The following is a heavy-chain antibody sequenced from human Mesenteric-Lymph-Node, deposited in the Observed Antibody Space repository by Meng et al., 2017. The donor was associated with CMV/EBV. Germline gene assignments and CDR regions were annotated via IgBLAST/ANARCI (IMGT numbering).Heavy chain of an antibody. J-gene: IGHJ4*02. V-gene: IGHV3-30*02. D-gene: IGHD2-2*01. CDR3: AKEREGYCSSTSCYLYDY. CDR1: GFTFSNYA. CDR2: IRYDGSNK. Sequence: GGSLRLSCAASGFTFSNYAMSWVRQAPGKGLEWVAFIRYDGSNKYYADSVKGRFTISRDNSKNTLYLQMNSLRAEDTAVYYCAKEREGYCSSTSCYLYDYWGQGTLVTVSS.